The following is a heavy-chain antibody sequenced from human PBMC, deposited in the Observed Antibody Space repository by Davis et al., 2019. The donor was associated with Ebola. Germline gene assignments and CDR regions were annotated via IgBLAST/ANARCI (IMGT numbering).Heavy chain of an antibody. V-gene: IGHV1-18*01. J-gene: IGHJ6*02. CDR2: ISAYNGNT. CDR3: ARGPSSSPSAIYYYYGMDV. D-gene: IGHD6-6*01. CDR1: GYTFTSYG. Sequence: ASVKVSCKASGYTFTSYGISWVRQAPGQGLEWMGWISAYNGNTNYAQKLQGRVTMTTDTSTSTAYMELRSLRSDDTAVYYCARGPSSSPSAIYYYYGMDVWGQGTTVTVSS.